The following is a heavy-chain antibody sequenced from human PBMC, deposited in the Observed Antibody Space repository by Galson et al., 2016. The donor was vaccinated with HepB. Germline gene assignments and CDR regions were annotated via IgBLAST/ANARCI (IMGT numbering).Heavy chain of an antibody. J-gene: IGHJ6*02. D-gene: IGHD5-12*01. Sequence: SLRLSCAASGFTFSSYWMSWVRQAPGRGLEWVANMKKDGSEKDYVDSVKGRFTISRDNAKRSLYLQMNSLRPEDTAVYYCARLSGYRHMDVWGQGTTVIVSS. CDR2: MKKDGSEK. V-gene: IGHV3-7*03. CDR1: GFTFSSYW. CDR3: ARLSGYRHMDV.